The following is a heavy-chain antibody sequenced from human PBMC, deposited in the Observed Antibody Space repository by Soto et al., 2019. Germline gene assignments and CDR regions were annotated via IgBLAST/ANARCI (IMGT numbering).Heavy chain of an antibody. V-gene: IGHV1-18*01. J-gene: IGHJ5*02. Sequence: ASVKVPCKASGYTLTIYGISWVRQAPGQGLEWMGWISAYNGNTNYAQKLQGRVTMTTDTSTSTAYMELRSLRSDDTAVYYCARARIAARQVGHWFAPWGQGTLVTVSS. D-gene: IGHD6-6*01. CDR2: ISAYNGNT. CDR1: GYTLTIYG. CDR3: ARARIAARQVGHWFAP.